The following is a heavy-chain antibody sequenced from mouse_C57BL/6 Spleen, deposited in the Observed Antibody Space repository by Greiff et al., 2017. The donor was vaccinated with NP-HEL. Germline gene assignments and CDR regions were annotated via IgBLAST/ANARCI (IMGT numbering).Heavy chain of an antibody. J-gene: IGHJ4*01. V-gene: IGHV1-50*01. CDR2: IDPSDSYT. D-gene: IGHD1-1*01. CDR3: ARKGTTVVAGGAMDY. Sequence: QVQLKQPGAELVKPGASVKLSCKASGYTFTSYWMQWVKQRPGQGLEWIGEIDPSDSYTNYNQKFKGKATLTVDTSSSTAYMQLSSLTSEDSAVYYCARKGTTVVAGGAMDYWGQGTSVTVSS. CDR1: GYTFTSYW.